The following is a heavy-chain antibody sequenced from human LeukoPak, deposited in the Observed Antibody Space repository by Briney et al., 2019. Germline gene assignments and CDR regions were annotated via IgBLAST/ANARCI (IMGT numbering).Heavy chain of an antibody. CDR2: IYYSGST. CDR3: ARSSYCSSTSCRKAPPKFDY. Sequence: SETLSLTCTVSGGSISSYYWSWIRQPPGKGLEWIGYIYYSGSTNYNPSLKSRVTISVDTSKNQFSLKLSSVTAADTAVYYCARSSYCSSTSCRKAPPKFDYWGQGTLVTVSS. V-gene: IGHV4-59*08. CDR1: GGSISSYY. D-gene: IGHD2-2*01. J-gene: IGHJ4*02.